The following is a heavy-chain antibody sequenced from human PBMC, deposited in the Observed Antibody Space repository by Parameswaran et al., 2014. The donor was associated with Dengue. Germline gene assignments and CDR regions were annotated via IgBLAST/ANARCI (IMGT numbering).Heavy chain of an antibody. CDR2: INPSGGKT. CDR3: ARGGWTGTGLAEYFQY. Sequence: WVRQAPGQGLEWMGIINPSGGKTTHAQKFQGRVTMTRDTSTSTVYMELGSLKSEDTAVYYCARGGWTGTGLAEYFQYWGQGTLVTVSS. D-gene: IGHD3/OR15-3a*01. J-gene: IGHJ1*01. V-gene: IGHV1-46*01.